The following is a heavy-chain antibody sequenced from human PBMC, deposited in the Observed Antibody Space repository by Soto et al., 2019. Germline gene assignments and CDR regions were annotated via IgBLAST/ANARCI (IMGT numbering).Heavy chain of an antibody. CDR2: INPNSGGT. D-gene: IGHD2-8*01. CDR3: ARDPHCTNGVCYPDEFDY. Sequence: ASVKVSCKASGYTFTDYYMHWVRQAPGQGLEWMGWINPNSGGTNYAQKFQGWVTMTGDTSISTVYMELSRLRSDDTAVYYCARDPHCTNGVCYPDEFDYSGQVTLGTVST. V-gene: IGHV1-2*04. CDR1: GYTFTDYY. J-gene: IGHJ4*02.